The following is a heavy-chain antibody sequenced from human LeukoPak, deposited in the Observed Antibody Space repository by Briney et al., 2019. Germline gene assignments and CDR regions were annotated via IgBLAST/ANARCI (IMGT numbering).Heavy chain of an antibody. Sequence: GGSLRLSCAASGFTFSSYGMHWVRQAPGKGLEWVAFIRYDGSNKYYADSVKGRFTISRDNSKNTLYLQMNSLRAEDTAVYYCAGYCSSTSCHKNYWGQGTLVTVSS. V-gene: IGHV3-30*02. CDR3: AGYCSSTSCHKNY. CDR1: GFTFSSYG. D-gene: IGHD2-2*02. CDR2: IRYDGSNK. J-gene: IGHJ4*02.